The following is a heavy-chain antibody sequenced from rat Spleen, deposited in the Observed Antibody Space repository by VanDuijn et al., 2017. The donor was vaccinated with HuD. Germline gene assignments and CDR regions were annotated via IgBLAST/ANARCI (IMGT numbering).Heavy chain of an antibody. CDR2: ITNSGGSS. CDR3: TRAYPGPRGDY. CDR1: GFTFSDYA. D-gene: IGHD1-4*01. V-gene: IGHV5S23*01. Sequence: EVQLVESGGGLVQPGNSLKLSCAASGFTFSDYAMAWVRQAPTKGLEWVASITNSGGSSYYRDSVRGRFTISRDNAKNTLYLHMNSLRSEDTATYYCTRAYPGPRGDYWGQGVMVTVSS. J-gene: IGHJ2*01.